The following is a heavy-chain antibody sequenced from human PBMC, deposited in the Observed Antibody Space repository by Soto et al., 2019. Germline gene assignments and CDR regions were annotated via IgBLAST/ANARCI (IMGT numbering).Heavy chain of an antibody. CDR3: ARYGYCSGGSCYSSSYYYYGMDV. D-gene: IGHD2-15*01. CDR1: GFTFSSYA. Sequence: GGSLRLSCAASGFTFSSYAMSWVRQAPGKGLEWVSAISGSGGSTYYADSVKGRFTISRDNSKNTLYLQMNSLRAEATAVYYCARYGYCSGGSCYSSSYYYYGMDVWGQGTTVTVSS. CDR2: ISGSGGST. J-gene: IGHJ6*02. V-gene: IGHV3-23*01.